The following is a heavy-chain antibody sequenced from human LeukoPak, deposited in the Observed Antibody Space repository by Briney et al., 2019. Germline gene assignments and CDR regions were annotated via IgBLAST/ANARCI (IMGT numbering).Heavy chain of an antibody. Sequence: GGSLRLSCSASGFTFSSYGMSWVRQAPGKGLEWVSGISGSGTNTNYADSVKGRFTISRDNSKNTVYLQMKSLRAEDTAVYYCAKSSRPVTAMAFFDYWGQGTLVTVSS. J-gene: IGHJ4*02. CDR2: ISGSGTNT. CDR3: AKSSRPVTAMAFFDY. CDR1: GFTFSSYG. V-gene: IGHV3-23*01. D-gene: IGHD5-18*01.